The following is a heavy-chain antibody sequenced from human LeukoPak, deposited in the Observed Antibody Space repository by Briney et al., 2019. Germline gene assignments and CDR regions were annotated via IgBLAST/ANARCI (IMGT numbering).Heavy chain of an antibody. CDR2: ISDSGST. Sequence: SETLSLTCTVSGGSISSYYWSWIRQPPGKGLEWIGYISDSGSTRYNPSLKSRVTISVDTSKNQFSLKLSSVTAADTAVYYCASSSWSSLQHWGQGTLVTVSS. CDR1: GGSISSYY. J-gene: IGHJ1*01. CDR3: ASSSWSSLQH. V-gene: IGHV4-59*12. D-gene: IGHD6-13*01.